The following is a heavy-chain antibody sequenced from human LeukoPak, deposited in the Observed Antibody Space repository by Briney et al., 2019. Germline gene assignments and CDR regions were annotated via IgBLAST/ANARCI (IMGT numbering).Heavy chain of an antibody. CDR2: IWYDENNK. CDR3: ARERSGLVLYYYYGMDV. D-gene: IGHD2-8*02. J-gene: IGHJ6*02. Sequence: GGSLRLSCAASGFTFSSYCMHWVRQAPGKGLEWVAIIWYDENNKYYADSVKGRFTISRDNSKNTLYLQMNSLRAEDTAVYYCARERSGLVLYYYYGMDVWGQGTTVTVSS. V-gene: IGHV3-33*01. CDR1: GFTFSSYC.